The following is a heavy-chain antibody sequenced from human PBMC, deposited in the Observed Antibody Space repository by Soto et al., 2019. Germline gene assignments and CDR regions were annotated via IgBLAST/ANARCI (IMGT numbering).Heavy chain of an antibody. CDR1: GFIFTSYS. J-gene: IGHJ6*02. D-gene: IGHD6-13*01. CDR2: ISSSSSYI. Sequence: EVQLVDSGGGLVKPGGSLRLSCAASGFIFTSYSMNWVRQAPGKGLEWVSSISSSSSYIYYADSVKGRFTISRDNAKNLLYLQMSILRSEDTAVYYCARDSGSSSDYYGMDVWGQGTTVTVSS. CDR3: ARDSGSSSDYYGMDV. V-gene: IGHV3-21*01.